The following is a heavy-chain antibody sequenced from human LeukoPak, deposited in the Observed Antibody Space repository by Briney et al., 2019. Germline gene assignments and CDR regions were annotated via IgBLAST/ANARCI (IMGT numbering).Heavy chain of an antibody. V-gene: IGHV3-49*04. Sequence: GGSLRLSCTASGFTFGDFAMSWVRQAPGKGLEWVGFIRSKAFGGTTEYAASVKGRFTISRDDSKSIAYLQVNSLKTEDTAVYYCTRMMYCSGGSCSFDYWGQGALVTVSS. J-gene: IGHJ4*02. CDR3: TRMMYCSGGSCSFDY. CDR1: GFTFGDFA. D-gene: IGHD2-15*01. CDR2: IRSKAFGGTT.